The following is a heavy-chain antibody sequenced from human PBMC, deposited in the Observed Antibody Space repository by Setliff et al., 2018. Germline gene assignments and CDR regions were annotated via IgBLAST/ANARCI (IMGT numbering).Heavy chain of an antibody. CDR3: ARDASASDGRNAFDI. D-gene: IGHD1-26*01. V-gene: IGHV4-39*07. CDR2: IYFGGNT. J-gene: IGHJ3*02. Sequence: EPLSLTCTVPGGSISDNGYFWGWVRQPPGKGLEWIGNIYFGGNTYFNPSFKSRVTMSIDTSNSQFSLKLSSVTAADTAIYYCARDASASDGRNAFDIWGQGTMVTVSS. CDR1: GGSISDNGYF.